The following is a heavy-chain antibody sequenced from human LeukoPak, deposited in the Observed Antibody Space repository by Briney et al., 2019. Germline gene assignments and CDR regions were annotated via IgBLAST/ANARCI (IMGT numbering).Heavy chain of an antibody. Sequence: GGSLRLSCAASGFTFSSYSMNWVRQAPGKGLEWVGFIRSKAYGGTTEYAASVKGRFTISRDDSKSIAYLQMNSLKTEDTAVYYCTRDPDRGKFDYWGQGTLVTVSS. V-gene: IGHV3-49*04. CDR3: TRDPDRGKFDY. CDR1: GFTFSSYS. J-gene: IGHJ4*02. CDR2: IRSKAYGGTT. D-gene: IGHD1-14*01.